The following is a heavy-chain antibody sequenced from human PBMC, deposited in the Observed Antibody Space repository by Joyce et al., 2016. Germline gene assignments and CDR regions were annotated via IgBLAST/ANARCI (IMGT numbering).Heavy chain of an antibody. J-gene: IGHJ6*02. D-gene: IGHD4-23*01. V-gene: IGHV3-21*01. Sequence: EVQLVESGGGLVKPGGSLRLSCAASGFTFSSYSMNWVRQAPGKGLEWFSSISSSRSYIYYADSVKGRFTISRDNAKNSLYLQMNSLRAEDTAVYYCARDSTVANYYYYGMDVWGQGTTVTVSS. CDR1: GFTFSSYS. CDR3: ARDSTVANYYYYGMDV. CDR2: ISSSRSYI.